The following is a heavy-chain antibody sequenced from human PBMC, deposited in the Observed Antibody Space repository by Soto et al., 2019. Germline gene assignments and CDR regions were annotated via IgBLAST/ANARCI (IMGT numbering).Heavy chain of an antibody. Sequence: GGSLRLSCAASGFTFRSFTMNWVRQAPGKGLEWVSTISSNSAYIYYTDALRGRFTISRDNTKSSLFLQMNSLGVEDTAVYYCARGGGGGLFEHWGQGVLVTVSS. D-gene: IGHD2-21*01. CDR3: ARGGGGGLFEH. CDR1: GFTFRSFT. CDR2: ISSNSAYI. V-gene: IGHV3-21*06. J-gene: IGHJ4*02.